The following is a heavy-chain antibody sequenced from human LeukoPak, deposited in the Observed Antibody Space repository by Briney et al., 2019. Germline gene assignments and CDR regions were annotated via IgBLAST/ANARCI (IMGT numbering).Heavy chain of an antibody. V-gene: IGHV4-4*07. D-gene: IGHD3-9*01. CDR3: ARDDFEYSVHYGMDV. CDR2: ILNGGST. CDR1: GGSISTYY. J-gene: IGHJ6*02. Sequence: PSETLSFTCTVSGGSISTYYWTWIRQPAGKGLEWIGRILNGGSTNYNPSLKSRVTMSVDTSKNQISLRLRSVTAADTAVYYCARDDFEYSVHYGMDVWGQGTTVTVSS.